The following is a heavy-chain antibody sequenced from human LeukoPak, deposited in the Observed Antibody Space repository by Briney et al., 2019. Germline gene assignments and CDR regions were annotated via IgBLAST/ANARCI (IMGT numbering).Heavy chain of an antibody. V-gene: IGHV3-7*03. Sequence: PGGSLRLSCAASGFTFSSYWMSWVRQAPGKGLEWVANIQQDGGEKYYVESVKGRFTISRDNAKNSLYLQMNSLRAEDTAVYYCARGLAAAGNYYLDYWGQGTLVTVSS. CDR1: GFTFSSYW. CDR2: IQQDGGEK. J-gene: IGHJ4*02. D-gene: IGHD6-13*01. CDR3: ARGLAAAGNYYLDY.